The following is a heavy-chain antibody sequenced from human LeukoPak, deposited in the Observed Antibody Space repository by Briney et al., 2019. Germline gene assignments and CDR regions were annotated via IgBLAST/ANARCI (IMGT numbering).Heavy chain of an antibody. Sequence: SETLSLTCTVSGGSISSYYWSWIRQPPGKGLEWIGYIYYSGSTSYNPSLKSRVTISVDTSKKQFSLKLSSVTAADTAVYYCATETSQKGAHYMDVWGKGTTVTISS. V-gene: IGHV4-59*01. CDR3: ATETSQKGAHYMDV. CDR2: IYYSGST. CDR1: GGSISSYY. D-gene: IGHD3-16*01. J-gene: IGHJ6*03.